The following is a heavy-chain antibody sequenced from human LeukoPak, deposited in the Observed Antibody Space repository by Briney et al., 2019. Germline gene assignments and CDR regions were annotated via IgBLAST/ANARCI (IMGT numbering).Heavy chain of an antibody. V-gene: IGHV3-33*06. CDR1: GFSFSSYG. J-gene: IGHJ4*02. CDR2: IWYDGSQT. CDR3: AKDRRGFSYGYWGFDY. Sequence: GGSLRLSCAAAGFSFSSYGMHWVRQAPDKGLEWVATIWYDGSQTYSADSVKGRSTISRDNSKNTVYLHMNSLRAEDTAVYYCAKDRRGFSYGYWGFDYWGQGALVTVSS. D-gene: IGHD5-18*01.